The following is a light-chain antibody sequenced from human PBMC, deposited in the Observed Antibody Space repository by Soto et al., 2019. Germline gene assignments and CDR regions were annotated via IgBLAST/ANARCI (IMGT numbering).Light chain of an antibody. CDR1: QSGSNL. CDR3: QHNSYWPET. CDR2: GST. Sequence: ATLSVSPGERATLSCRARQSGSNLAAWYQQNPDHAPMLLIRGSTTRATGIPAWFSGAGAGTEFTLIISILHADYVAVYYYQHNSYWPETFGQGTKVDIK. V-gene: IGKV3-15*01. J-gene: IGKJ1*01.